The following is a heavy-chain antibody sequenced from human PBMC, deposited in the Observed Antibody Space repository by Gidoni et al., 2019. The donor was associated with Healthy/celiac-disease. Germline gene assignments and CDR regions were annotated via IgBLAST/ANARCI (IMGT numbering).Heavy chain of an antibody. J-gene: IGHJ5*02. CDR1: GGTFSSYA. CDR2: IIPILGIA. V-gene: IGHV1-69*04. D-gene: IGHD3-3*01. CDR3: ARDCITIFGVVIIEGWFDP. Sequence: QVQLVQSGAEVKKPGSSVKVSCKASGGTFSSYAISWVRQAPGQGLEWMGRIIPILGIANYAQKFQGRVTITADKSTSTAYMELSSLRSEDTAVYYCARDCITIFGVVIIEGWFDPWGQGTLVTVSS.